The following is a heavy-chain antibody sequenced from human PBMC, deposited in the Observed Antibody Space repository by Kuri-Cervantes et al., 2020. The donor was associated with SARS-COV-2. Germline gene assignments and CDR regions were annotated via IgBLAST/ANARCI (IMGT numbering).Heavy chain of an antibody. CDR1: GGTFSSYA. Sequence: SVKVTCKASGGTFSSYAISWVRQAPGQGLEWMGGIIPIFGTANYAQKFQGRVTITADESTSTAYMELSSLRSEDTAVYYCARARNGNYLNEPDYWGQGTLVTVSS. D-gene: IGHD4-17*01. J-gene: IGHJ4*02. V-gene: IGHV1-69*13. CDR3: ARARNGNYLNEPDY. CDR2: IIPIFGTA.